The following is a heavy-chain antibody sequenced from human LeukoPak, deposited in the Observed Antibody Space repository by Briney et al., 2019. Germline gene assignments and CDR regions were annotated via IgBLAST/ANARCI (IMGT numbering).Heavy chain of an antibody. CDR3: ASSAN. V-gene: IGHV3-23*01. Sequence: GGSLRLSCVASGFTLSNYDMIWVRQAPGKGLAWVSAISGRGGRTYYADSVKGRFTISRDNSKNTLYLQMNSLRAEDTAVYYCASSANWGQGTLVTVSS. CDR2: ISGRGGRT. CDR1: GFTLSNYD. J-gene: IGHJ4*02.